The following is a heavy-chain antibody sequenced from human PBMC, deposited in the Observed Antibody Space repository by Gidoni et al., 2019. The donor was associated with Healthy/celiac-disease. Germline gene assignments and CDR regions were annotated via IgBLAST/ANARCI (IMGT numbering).Heavy chain of an antibody. V-gene: IGHV4-34*01. Sequence: QVQLQQWGAGLLKPSETMSLTCAVYGGSFSGYYWSWIRQPPGKGLEWIGEINHSGSTNYNPSLKSRVTISVDTSKNQFSLKLSSVTAADTAVYYCARTVVVVAATYWYFDLWGRGTLVTVSS. J-gene: IGHJ2*01. CDR3: ARTVVVVAATYWYFDL. D-gene: IGHD2-15*01. CDR2: INHSGST. CDR1: GGSFSGYY.